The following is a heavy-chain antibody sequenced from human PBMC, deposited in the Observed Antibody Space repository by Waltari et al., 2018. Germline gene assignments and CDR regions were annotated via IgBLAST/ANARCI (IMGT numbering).Heavy chain of an antibody. CDR2: IYPGDSDT. J-gene: IGHJ4*02. D-gene: IGHD3-10*01. CDR1: GYSFTSYW. V-gene: IGHV5-51*03. Sequence: EVQLVQSGAEVKKPGESLKISCKGSGYSFTSYWIGWVRQMPGKGLEWMGIIYPGDSDTRYSPSFQGQVTISADKSISTAYLQWSSLRSEDTAVYYCAGAYYYGSGSYFDIDYWGQGTLVTVSS. CDR3: AGAYYYGSGSYFDIDY.